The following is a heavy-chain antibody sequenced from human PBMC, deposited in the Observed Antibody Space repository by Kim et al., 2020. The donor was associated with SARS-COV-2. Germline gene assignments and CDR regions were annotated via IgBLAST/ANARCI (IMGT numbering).Heavy chain of an antibody. J-gene: IGHJ4*02. CDR1: GFTFSSYG. V-gene: IGHV3-23*01. CDR3: AALGEGGY. CDR2: ISGSGSAT. D-gene: IGHD3-16*01. Sequence: GGSLRLSCAASGFTFSSYGMSWVRQAPGKGLEWVSGISGSGSATYYADSVRGRFTISRDNSRDTTYLQMISLRVEDTAIYHCAALGEGGYWGQGTLVTVSS.